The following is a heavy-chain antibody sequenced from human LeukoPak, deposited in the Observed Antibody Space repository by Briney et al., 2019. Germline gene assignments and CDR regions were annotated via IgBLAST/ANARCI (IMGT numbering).Heavy chain of an antibody. CDR2: ISYDGSNK. CDR1: GFTFSSYA. V-gene: IGHV3-30-3*01. Sequence: PGGSLRLSCAASGFTFSSYAMHWVRQAPGKGLEWVAVISYDGSNKFYADSVKGRFTLSRDNSKNTLYLQMNSLRIEDTAVYYCGRGSAGFGELNYWGQGTLVTVSS. CDR3: GRGSAGFGELNY. D-gene: IGHD3-10*01. J-gene: IGHJ4*02.